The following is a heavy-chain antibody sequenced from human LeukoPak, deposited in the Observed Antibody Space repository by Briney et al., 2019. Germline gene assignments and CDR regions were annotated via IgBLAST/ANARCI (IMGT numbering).Heavy chain of an antibody. CDR1: GGSISSSSYY. V-gene: IGHV4-39*07. CDR3: ARGRDDYFDY. J-gene: IGHJ4*02. CDR2: IYHSGST. Sequence: SETLSLTCTLSGGSISSSSYYWGWIRQPPGKGLEWIGSIYHSGSTYYNPSLKSRVTISVDTSKNQFSLKLSSVAAADTAVYYCARGRDDYFDYWGQGTLVTVSS.